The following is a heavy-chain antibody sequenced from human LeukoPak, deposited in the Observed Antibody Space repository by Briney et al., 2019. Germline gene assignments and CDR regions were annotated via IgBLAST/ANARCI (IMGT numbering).Heavy chain of an antibody. J-gene: IGHJ4*02. Sequence: ASVKVSCKASGYTFTGYYMHWLRQAPGQGLEWMGWINPNSGDTNYAQKFQGRVTLTRDTSISTAYMELSRLRSDDTAVYFCARTQTGDPYIWGQGTLVTVSS. CDR2: INPNSGDT. CDR1: GYTFTGYY. CDR3: ARTQTGDPYI. V-gene: IGHV1-2*02. D-gene: IGHD7-27*01.